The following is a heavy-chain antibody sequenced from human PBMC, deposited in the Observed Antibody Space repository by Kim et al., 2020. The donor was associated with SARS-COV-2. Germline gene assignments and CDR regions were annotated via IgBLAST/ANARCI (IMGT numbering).Heavy chain of an antibody. V-gene: IGHV4-39*02. D-gene: IGHD2-15*01. J-gene: IGHJ6*02. CDR2: IYYSGGT. CDR3: AGEVVATENYYYYGMDV. CDR1: GGSISSSSYY. Sequence: SETLSLTCTVSGGSISSSSYYWGWIRQPPGKGLEWIGSIYYSGGTYYNPSLKSRGTISVDTSKNQFSLKLSSVTAADTAVYYCAGEVVATENYYYYGMDVWGQGTTVPVSS.